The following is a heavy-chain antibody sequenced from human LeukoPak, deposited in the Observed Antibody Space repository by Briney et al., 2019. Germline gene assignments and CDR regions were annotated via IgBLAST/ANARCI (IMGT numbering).Heavy chain of an antibody. CDR3: ARPHYDILTGLWYFDY. V-gene: IGHV3-30*04. Sequence: GRSLRLSCAASGFTFSSYAMHWVRQAPGKGLEWVAVISYDGSNEYYADSVKGRFTISRDNSKNTLYLQMNSLRAEDTAVYYCARPHYDILTGLWYFDYWGQGTLVTVSS. J-gene: IGHJ4*02. CDR2: ISYDGSNE. D-gene: IGHD3-9*01. CDR1: GFTFSSYA.